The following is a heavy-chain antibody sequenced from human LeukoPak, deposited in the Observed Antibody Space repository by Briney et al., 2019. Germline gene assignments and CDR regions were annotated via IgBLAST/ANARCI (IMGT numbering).Heavy chain of an antibody. CDR2: IIPIFGTA. Sequence: SVKVSCKASGGTSSSYAISWVRQAPGQGLEWMGGIIPIFGTANYAQKFQGRVTITADESTSTAYMELSSLRSEDTAVYYCARGPYSSSRFDPWGQGTLVTVSS. CDR1: GGTSSSYA. D-gene: IGHD6-13*01. J-gene: IGHJ5*02. CDR3: ARGPYSSSRFDP. V-gene: IGHV1-69*13.